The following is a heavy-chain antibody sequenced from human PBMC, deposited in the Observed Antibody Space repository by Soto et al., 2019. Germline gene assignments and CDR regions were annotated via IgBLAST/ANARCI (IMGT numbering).Heavy chain of an antibody. CDR3: ARDGPGAGNDDFDY. V-gene: IGHV1-2*02. CDR1: AYTFTGYY. J-gene: IGHJ4*02. Sequence: QVQLVQSGADVKKPGDSMRVSYKASAYTFTGYYIHWVRQAPGQGLEWMGWMNPKNSDTGYAPQFQGRVTMTRDTSINTAYMDLRRLTSDDTAIYYCARDGPGAGNDDFDYWGQGALVTVSS. CDR2: MNPKNSDT. D-gene: IGHD6-13*01.